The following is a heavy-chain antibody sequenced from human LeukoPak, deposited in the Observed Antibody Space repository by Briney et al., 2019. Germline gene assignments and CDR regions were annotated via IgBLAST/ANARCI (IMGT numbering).Heavy chain of an antibody. CDR3: ATRGSDFWSGFDF. CDR2: FDPENAEI. D-gene: IGHD3-3*01. Sequence: ASVKVSCKLSGNTLRELPIQWVRQAGGKGLEWMSGFDPENAEIVYAQKFQGRVTMTEDTSTNNAYMELTSLTSDDTALYYCATRGSDFWSGFDFWGQGTQVTVSS. V-gene: IGHV1-24*01. J-gene: IGHJ4*02. CDR1: GNTLRELP.